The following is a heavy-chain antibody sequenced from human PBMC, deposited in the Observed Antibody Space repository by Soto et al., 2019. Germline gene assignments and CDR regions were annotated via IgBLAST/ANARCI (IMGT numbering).Heavy chain of an antibody. D-gene: IGHD2-2*01. CDR1: GGSISIGAYY. V-gene: IGHV4-31*03. CDR2: IYYSGTT. CDR3: ARNPSHLCASTSCHAFDI. J-gene: IGHJ3*02. Sequence: PSETLSLTCSVSGGSISIGAYYWNCMRQHPRKGLEWIGYIYYSGTTYYNPSLGSRVSISADTSKNQFSLKLNSVTVADTAVYYCARNPSHLCASTSCHAFDIWGQGTMVTVS.